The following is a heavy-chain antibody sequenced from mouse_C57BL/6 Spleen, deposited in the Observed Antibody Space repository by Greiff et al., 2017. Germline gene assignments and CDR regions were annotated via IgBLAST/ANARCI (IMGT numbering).Heavy chain of an antibody. V-gene: IGHV2-2*01. CDR1: VFSLTSYG. CDR2: IWSGGST. CDR3: ARKGYAMDY. J-gene: IGHJ4*01. Sequence: VQLQQSGPGLVQPSQSLSITCTVSVFSLTSYGVHWVRQSTGKGLEWLGVIWSGGSTAYHAAFIPSLCISQANSKSQVFWKMSRLQADDTAIYYCARKGYAMDYWGQGTSVTGSS.